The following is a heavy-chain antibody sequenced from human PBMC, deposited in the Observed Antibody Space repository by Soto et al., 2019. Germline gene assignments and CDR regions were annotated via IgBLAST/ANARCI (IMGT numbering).Heavy chain of an antibody. Sequence: EVQLLESGGGLVQPGGSLRLSCAASGFTFSSYAMRWVRQAPVKGLEWVSAIRGSGGSTYYADSVKGRFTISRDNSKNTLYLQMNSLRAEDTAVYYCARRCSGSYYDYWGQGTLVTVSS. J-gene: IGHJ4*02. CDR3: ARRCSGSYYDY. CDR2: IRGSGGST. D-gene: IGHD1-26*01. V-gene: IGHV3-23*01. CDR1: GFTFSSYA.